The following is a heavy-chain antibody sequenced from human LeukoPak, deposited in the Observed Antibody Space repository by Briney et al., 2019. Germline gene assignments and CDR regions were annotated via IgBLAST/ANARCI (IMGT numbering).Heavy chain of an antibody. D-gene: IGHD2-15*01. Sequence: PGGSLRLSCAASGFTFSSYAMSWVRQAPGKGLEWVSAISGSGGSTYYADSVKGRFTISRDNSKNTLCMQMNSLRAEDTAVYYCAKALGQLYCSGGSCYNPGDYWGQGTLVTVSS. CDR3: AKALGQLYCSGGSCYNPGDY. V-gene: IGHV3-23*01. CDR2: ISGSGGST. CDR1: GFTFSSYA. J-gene: IGHJ4*02.